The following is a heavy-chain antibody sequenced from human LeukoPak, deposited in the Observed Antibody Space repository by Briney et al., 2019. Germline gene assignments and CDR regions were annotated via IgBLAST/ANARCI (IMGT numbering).Heavy chain of an antibody. D-gene: IGHD2/OR15-2a*01. CDR1: GGSFSGYY. CDR3: ARDSVYGFDY. J-gene: IGHJ4*02. Sequence: SETLSLTCAVYGGSFSGYYWSWFRQPPEKGLEWIGEINHSGSTNYNPSLKSRVTISVDTSKNQFSLKLSSVTAADTAVYYCARDSVYGFDYWGQGTLVTVSS. V-gene: IGHV4-34*01. CDR2: INHSGST.